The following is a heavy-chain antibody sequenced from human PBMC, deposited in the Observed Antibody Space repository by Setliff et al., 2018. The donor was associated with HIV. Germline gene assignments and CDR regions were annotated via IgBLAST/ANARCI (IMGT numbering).Heavy chain of an antibody. V-gene: IGHV3-72*01. Sequence: GGSLRLSCAASGFTFSDHYMDWVRQAPGKGLEWVGRSRNKANSYTTEYAASVKGRFTVSRDDSKNSLYVQMDSLKTEDTAVYYCARGRLLWSGSYYYYYMDVWGKGTTVTVSS. CDR2: SRNKANSYTT. CDR3: ARGRLLWSGSYYYYYMDV. CDR1: GFTFSDHY. D-gene: IGHD3-10*01. J-gene: IGHJ6*03.